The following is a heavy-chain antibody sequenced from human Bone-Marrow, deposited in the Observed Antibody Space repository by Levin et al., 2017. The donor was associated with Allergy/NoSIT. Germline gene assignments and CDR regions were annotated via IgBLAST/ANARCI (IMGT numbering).Heavy chain of an antibody. CDR2: ISYDGNDI. CDR1: GFTFSNSG. V-gene: IGHV3-30*18. D-gene: IGHD2-2*01. J-gene: IGHJ4*02. CDR3: AKDLNGVIVPAAIRGSSFDY. Sequence: LSLTCAASGFTFSNSGMHWVRRAPGKGLEWVAVISYDGNDIYYADSVKGRFTFSRDNSKNTVYLQMNSLRVEDTAVYYCAKDLNGVIVPAAIRGSSFDYWGQGTLVTVSS.